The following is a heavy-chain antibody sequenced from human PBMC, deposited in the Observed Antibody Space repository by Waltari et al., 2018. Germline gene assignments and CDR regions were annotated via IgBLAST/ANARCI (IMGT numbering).Heavy chain of an antibody. CDR2: IKYDGSAT. Sequence: EVQLMESGGGLVQPGGSLRLSCAASGFSFSAYWMTWVRQAPGKGLEWVANIKYDGSATYHADPVNGRFSISRDNAKNSLYLQMNSVSAEDTAIYYCARGSPGYVRVWDCWGQGTMVTVSS. CDR1: GFSFSAYW. J-gene: IGHJ4*02. D-gene: IGHD2-2*01. CDR3: ARGSPGYVRVWDC. V-gene: IGHV3-7*03.